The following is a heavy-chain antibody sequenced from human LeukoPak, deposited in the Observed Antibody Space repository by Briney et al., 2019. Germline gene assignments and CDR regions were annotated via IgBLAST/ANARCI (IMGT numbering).Heavy chain of an antibody. Sequence: QAGGSLRLSCAASGFTFSSYWMSWVRQAPGKGLEWVANIKQDGSEKYYVDSVKGRFTISRDNAKNSLYLQMNSLRAEDTAMYYCARQMEGEPGSFDFWGQGTLVTVSS. D-gene: IGHD1-14*01. J-gene: IGHJ4*02. V-gene: IGHV3-7*03. CDR1: GFTFSSYW. CDR2: IKQDGSEK. CDR3: ARQMEGEPGSFDF.